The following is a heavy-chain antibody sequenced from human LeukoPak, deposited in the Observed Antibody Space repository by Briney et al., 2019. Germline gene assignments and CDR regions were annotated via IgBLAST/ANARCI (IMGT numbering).Heavy chain of an antibody. D-gene: IGHD3-10*01. CDR3: ATTMVRGVFDY. V-gene: IGHV1-18*04. CDR1: GYTFTGYY. J-gene: IGHJ4*02. Sequence: GASVKVSCKASGYTFTGYYMHWVRQAPGQGLEWMGWISAYNGNTNYAQKLQGRVTMTTDTSTSTAYMELRSLRSDDTAVYYCATTMVRGVFDYWGQGTLVTVSS. CDR2: ISAYNGNT.